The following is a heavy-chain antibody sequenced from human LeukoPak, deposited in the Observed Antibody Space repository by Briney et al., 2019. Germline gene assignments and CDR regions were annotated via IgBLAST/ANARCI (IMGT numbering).Heavy chain of an antibody. Sequence: PGGSLRLSCAASRFTFSSYSMNWVRQAPGEGREWISYISGYSSTIYYADSVKGRFTISRDNAKNSLYLQMNSLRDEDTAMYYCARDGLGDGYNLGPPFDLWGRGTLVTVSS. CDR2: ISGYSSTI. D-gene: IGHD5-24*01. J-gene: IGHJ2*01. CDR3: ARDGLGDGYNLGPPFDL. CDR1: RFTFSSYS. V-gene: IGHV3-48*02.